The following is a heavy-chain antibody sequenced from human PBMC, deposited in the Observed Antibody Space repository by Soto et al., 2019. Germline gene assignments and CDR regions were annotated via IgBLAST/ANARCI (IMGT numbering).Heavy chain of an antibody. D-gene: IGHD2-15*01. CDR1: GYTFTSYG. J-gene: IGHJ5*02. CDR2: ISAYNGNT. Sequence: RASVKVSCKASGYTFTSYGISWVRQAPGQGLEWMGWISAYNGNTNYAQKLQGRVTMTTDTSTSTAYMELRSLRSDDTAAYYCARDSGGGQSNWFDPWGQGTLVTVSS. V-gene: IGHV1-18*01. CDR3: ARDSGGGQSNWFDP.